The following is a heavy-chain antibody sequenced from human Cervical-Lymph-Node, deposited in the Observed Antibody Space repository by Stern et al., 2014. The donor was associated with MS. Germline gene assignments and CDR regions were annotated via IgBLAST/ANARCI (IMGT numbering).Heavy chain of an antibody. J-gene: IGHJ3*02. D-gene: IGHD3-22*01. V-gene: IGHV1-18*01. CDR3: ARDSYYDSSGPKEGYAFDI. CDR2: ISPYNGNT. Sequence: QVQLVESGAEVKKPGASVRVSCKASGYTFNSYAMNWVRQAPGQGLEWMGWISPYNGNTNYAQRLQGRVTMTTDTSTSTAYLELRSLISDDTAVYYCARDSYYDSSGPKEGYAFDIWGQGTLDTVSS. CDR1: GYTFNSYA.